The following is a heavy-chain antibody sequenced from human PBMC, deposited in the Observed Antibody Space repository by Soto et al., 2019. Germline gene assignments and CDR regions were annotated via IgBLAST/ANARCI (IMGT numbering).Heavy chain of an antibody. CDR1: GFTFGDYA. D-gene: IGHD3-3*01. Sequence: PGGSLRLSCTASGFTFGDYAMSWFRQAPGKGLEWVGFIRSKAYGGTTEYAASVKGRFTISRDDSKSIAYLQMNSLKTEDTAVYYCTRDRKATYYDFWSGYPPSIDYWGQGTLVTVSS. CDR2: IRSKAYGGTT. V-gene: IGHV3-49*03. CDR3: TRDRKATYYDFWSGYPPSIDY. J-gene: IGHJ4*02.